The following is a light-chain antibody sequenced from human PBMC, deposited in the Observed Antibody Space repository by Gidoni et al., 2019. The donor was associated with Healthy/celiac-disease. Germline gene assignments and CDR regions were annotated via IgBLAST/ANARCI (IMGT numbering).Light chain of an antibody. CDR3: AAWDDSLSGHVV. CDR1: SFNVGSNY. J-gene: IGLJ2*01. V-gene: IGLV1-47*01. CDR2: RNN. Sequence: QSVLTQPPSASGTPGQRVTISCSGSSFNVGSNYVYWYQQLPVTAPKLLIYRNNQPPSGVPDRFSGSKSGTSASLAISGLRSEDEADYYCAAWDDSLSGHVVFGGGTKLTVL.